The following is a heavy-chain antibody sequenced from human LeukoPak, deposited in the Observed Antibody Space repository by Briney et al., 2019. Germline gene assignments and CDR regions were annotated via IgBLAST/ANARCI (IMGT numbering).Heavy chain of an antibody. V-gene: IGHV1-2*02. CDR1: GCTFTGYY. Sequence: ASVKVSCKASGCTFTGYYMHWVRQAPGQGLEWMGWINPNSGGTNYAQKFQGRVTMTRDTSISTAYMELSRLRSDDTAVYYCARDTVPAAMGAYYYMDVWGKGTTVTISS. CDR3: ARDTVPAAMGAYYYMDV. D-gene: IGHD2-2*01. J-gene: IGHJ6*03. CDR2: INPNSGGT.